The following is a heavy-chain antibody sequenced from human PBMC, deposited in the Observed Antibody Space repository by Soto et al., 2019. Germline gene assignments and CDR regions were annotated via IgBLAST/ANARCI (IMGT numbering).Heavy chain of an antibody. J-gene: IGHJ4*02. D-gene: IGHD2-15*01. CDR3: ARDRGSIYWYYFFDY. V-gene: IGHV1-18*01. Sequence: QVQLVQSGAEVRKPGASVKVSCKASGYPFTSFGISWVRQAPGQGLEWMGWISGYNGNTNYAPSLQGRVTMTTDTSTSTAYMELRSLRSDDTVVYYCARDRGSIYWYYFFDYWGQGTLVTVSS. CDR1: GYPFTSFG. CDR2: ISGYNGNT.